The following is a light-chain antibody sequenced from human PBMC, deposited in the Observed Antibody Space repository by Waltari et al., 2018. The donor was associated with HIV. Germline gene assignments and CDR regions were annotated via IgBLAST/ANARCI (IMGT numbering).Light chain of an antibody. J-gene: IGLJ1*01. CDR3: SSYTSSSTLV. CDR2: VVS. V-gene: IGLV2-14*01. CDR1: TRDVGAYKY. Sequence: QSALTQPASVSGSPGQSLTISCTGTTRDVGAYKYVSWYQQHPGKAPKLMIYVVSNRPSGVSHRCSGSKSGNTASLTISGLQAEDEADYFCSSYTSSSTLVFGSGTKVTVL.